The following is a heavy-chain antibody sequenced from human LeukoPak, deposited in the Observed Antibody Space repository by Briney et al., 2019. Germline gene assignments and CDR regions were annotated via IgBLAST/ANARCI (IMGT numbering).Heavy chain of an antibody. V-gene: IGHV3-23*01. J-gene: IGHJ4*02. CDR1: GFTFSNYA. CDR3: ARGGGRNTTMVWAFDY. CDR2: ISGSGGIT. Sequence: PGGSLRLSCAASGFTFSNYAMSWVRQAPGRGLEWVSVISGSGGITYYEDSVKGRFTISRDNSKNTLYLQMGSLRAEDMAVYYCARGGGRNTTMVWAFDYWGQGTLVTVSS. D-gene: IGHD5-18*01.